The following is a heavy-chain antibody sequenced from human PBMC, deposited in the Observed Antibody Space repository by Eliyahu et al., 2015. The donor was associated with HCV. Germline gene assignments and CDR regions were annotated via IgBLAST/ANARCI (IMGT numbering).Heavy chain of an antibody. J-gene: IGHJ6*02. V-gene: IGHV3-23*04. CDR3: AILRFCSNFGCRLNGLDV. CDR2: IREGGYGT. Sequence: DVQLVESGGRLVQPGGSLRLSCAASGFTFXNYAXSWVRQAPGKGLEWVAGIREGGYGTYYGDSVQGRFIISKDKSKNTLFLQMDSLTAEDTGIYYCAILRFCSNFGCRLNGLDVWGQGTAVSVSS. CDR1: GFTFXNYA. D-gene: IGHD2-2*01.